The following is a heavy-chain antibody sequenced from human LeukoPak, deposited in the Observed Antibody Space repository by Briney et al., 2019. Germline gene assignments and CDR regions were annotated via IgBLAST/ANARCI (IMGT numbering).Heavy chain of an antibody. CDR1: GFTFSSYS. CDR3: VRAGNPTNWYFDL. CDR2: ISSSSSYI. J-gene: IGHJ2*01. D-gene: IGHD1-1*01. Sequence: PGGSLRLSCAASGFTFSSYSMNWVRQAPGKGLEWVSSISSSSSYIYYADSVKGRFTISRENAKNSLYLQMNSLRAEDTAVYYCVRAGNPTNWYFDLWGRGTPVTVSS. V-gene: IGHV3-21*04.